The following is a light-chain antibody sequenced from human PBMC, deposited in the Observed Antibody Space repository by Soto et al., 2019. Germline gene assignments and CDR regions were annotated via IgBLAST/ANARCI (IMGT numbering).Light chain of an antibody. CDR2: GNS. V-gene: IGLV1-40*01. CDR3: QSYDSSLSVS. J-gene: IGLJ2*01. Sequence: QSVLTQPPSVSGAPGQRVTISCTGNSSNIGAGYDVHWYQQLPGTAPKLLIYGNSNRPSGVPDRISGSKSGTSASLAITGLQAEDEADYYCQSYDSSLSVSFGGGTKLTV. CDR1: SSNIGAGYD.